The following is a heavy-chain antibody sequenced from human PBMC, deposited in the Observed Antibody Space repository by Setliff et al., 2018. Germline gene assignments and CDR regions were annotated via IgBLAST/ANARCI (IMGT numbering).Heavy chain of an antibody. CDR2: IYTSGST. J-gene: IGHJ4*02. D-gene: IGHD3-3*01. CDR3: ARRPLFGVDIASVAGMEFDY. CDR1: GGPFSSGTFY. Sequence: PSETLSLTCTVSGGPFSSGTFYWTWIRQPAGKGLEWIGQIYTSGSTNYSPSLRSRVTISSDTAKNQFFLNLTSMTAADTAVYYCARRPLFGVDIASVAGMEFDYWGQGIRVTVSS. V-gene: IGHV4-61*09.